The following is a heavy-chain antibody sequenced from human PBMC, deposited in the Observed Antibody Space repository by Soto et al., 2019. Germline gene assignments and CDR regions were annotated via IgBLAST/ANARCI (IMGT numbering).Heavy chain of an antibody. CDR2: ISAGNGNT. J-gene: IGHJ4*02. Sequence: ASVKVSCKASGGTFSNYAISWVRQAPGQRLEWMGWISAGNGNTKYSQKLQGRVTMTTDTSTSTAYMELRSLRSDDTAVYYCAREGEWELRPTDYWGQGTLVTVSS. CDR1: GGTFSNYA. V-gene: IGHV1-18*01. D-gene: IGHD1-26*01. CDR3: AREGEWELRPTDY.